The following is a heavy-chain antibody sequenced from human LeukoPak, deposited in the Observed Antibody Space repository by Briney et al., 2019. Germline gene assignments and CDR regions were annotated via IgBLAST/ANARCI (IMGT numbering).Heavy chain of an antibody. V-gene: IGHV3-21*01. D-gene: IGHD3-22*01. J-gene: IGHJ4*02. CDR2: ISSSSSYI. Sequence: GGSLRLSCAASGFSFSSYSMNWVRQAPGKGLEWVSSISSSSSYIYYADSVKGRFTISRDNAKNSLHLQMNSLRAEDTAVYYCARSAYYYDSSGYYPFDYWGQGTLVTVSS. CDR3: ARSAYYYDSSGYYPFDY. CDR1: GFSFSSYS.